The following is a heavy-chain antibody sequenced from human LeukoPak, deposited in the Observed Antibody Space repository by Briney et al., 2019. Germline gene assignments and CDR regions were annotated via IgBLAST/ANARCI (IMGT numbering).Heavy chain of an antibody. V-gene: IGHV5-51*01. CDR3: ARLLSAAGRKWLAQRDV. Sequence: GESLKISCKSSGYTFTSYWIGWVRQMPGKGLEWMGSIYPTDSDTRYSPSFQGQVTISADTSKNQFSLKLSSVTAADTAVYYCARLLSAAGRKWLAQRDVWGKGTTVTISS. J-gene: IGHJ6*04. CDR2: IYPTDSDT. D-gene: IGHD6-13*01. CDR1: GYTFTSYW.